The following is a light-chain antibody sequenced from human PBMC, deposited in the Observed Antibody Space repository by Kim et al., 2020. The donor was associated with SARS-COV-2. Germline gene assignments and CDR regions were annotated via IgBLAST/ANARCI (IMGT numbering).Light chain of an antibody. V-gene: IGKV3-15*01. CDR1: QSVSSN. CDR2: GAS. J-gene: IGKJ5*01. CDR3: QQYDDWPPGT. Sequence: SPGERVTLSCRASQSVSSNVAWYQQKPGQTPRRLIYGASTRATGIPARCSGSGSGTEFTLTISSLQSGDFAVYYCQQYDDWPPGTFGQGTRLGIK.